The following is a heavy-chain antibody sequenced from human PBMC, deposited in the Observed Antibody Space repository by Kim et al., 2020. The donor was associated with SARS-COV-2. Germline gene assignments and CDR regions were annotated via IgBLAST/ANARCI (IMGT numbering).Heavy chain of an antibody. V-gene: IGHV3-33*06. CDR2: IWYDGSNK. CDR3: AKDLQDVGSGSLWDQYYYYGMDV. J-gene: IGHJ6*02. CDR1: GFTFSSYG. Sequence: GGSLRLSCAASGFTFSSYGMHWVRQAPGKGLEWVAVIWYDGSNKYYADSVKGRFTISRDNSKNTLYLQMNSLRAEDTAVYYCAKDLQDVGSGSLWDQYYYYGMDVWGQGTTVTVSS. D-gene: IGHD3-10*01.